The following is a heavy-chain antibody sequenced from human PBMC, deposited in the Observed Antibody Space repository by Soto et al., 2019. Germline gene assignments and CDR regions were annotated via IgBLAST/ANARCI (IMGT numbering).Heavy chain of an antibody. CDR1: GFTVGSNY. CDR2: IYSGGST. J-gene: IGHJ4*02. Sequence: PGGSLRLSCAASGFTVGSNYMSWVRQAPGKGLEWVSVIYSGGSTYYADSVKGRFTISRDNSKNTLYLQMNSLRAEDTAVYYCAKIGNWIAARPSGLYYFDYWGQGTLVTASS. D-gene: IGHD6-6*01. V-gene: IGHV3-53*05. CDR3: AKIGNWIAARPSGLYYFDY.